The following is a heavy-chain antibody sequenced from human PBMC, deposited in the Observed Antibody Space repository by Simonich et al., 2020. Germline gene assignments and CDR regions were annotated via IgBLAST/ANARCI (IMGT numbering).Heavy chain of an antibody. Sequence: EVQLVESGGGLVKPGGSLRLSCAASGFTFSSYSMNWFRQAPGKGLEWVASISSSSSYIYYADSVKGRFTISRDNAKNSLYLQMNRLRAEDTAVYYCARWIAVAGTGAYGMDVWGQGTTVTVSS. CDR1: GFTFSSYS. J-gene: IGHJ6*02. V-gene: IGHV3-21*01. CDR3: ARWIAVAGTGAYGMDV. CDR2: ISSSSSYI. D-gene: IGHD6-19*01.